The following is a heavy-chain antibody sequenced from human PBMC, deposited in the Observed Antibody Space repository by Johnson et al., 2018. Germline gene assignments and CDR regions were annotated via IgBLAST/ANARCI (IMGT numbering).Heavy chain of an antibody. CDR1: GFTFSSDS. Sequence: VQLVESGGGLVKPGGSLRLSCAASGFTFSSDSMSWVRQAPGKGLAWVSSISSSSSYIYYADSVKGRFTISRDNAKNPLYLQINGLRAEATAVHYCARDSLGAFDIWGQGTMVTVSS. CDR2: ISSSSSYI. J-gene: IGHJ3*02. V-gene: IGHV3-21*01. CDR3: ARDSLGAFDI. D-gene: IGHD3-16*01.